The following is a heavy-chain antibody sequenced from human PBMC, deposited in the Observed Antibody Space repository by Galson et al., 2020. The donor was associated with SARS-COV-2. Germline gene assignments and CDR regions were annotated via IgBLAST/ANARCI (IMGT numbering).Heavy chain of an antibody. V-gene: IGHV3-11*01. CDR3: ARESWGSLDP. D-gene: IGHD3-16*01. J-gene: IGHJ5*02. CDR2: IKNGGDTI. CDR1: GFIFSDAH. Sequence: GGSLRLSCAAFGFIFSDAHMTWIRQAPGKGLEWNSYIKNGGDTIYYADSVKGRFTMSRDNANNLLYLQMNSLRVEDTAMYYCARESWGSLDPWGQGTLVTVST.